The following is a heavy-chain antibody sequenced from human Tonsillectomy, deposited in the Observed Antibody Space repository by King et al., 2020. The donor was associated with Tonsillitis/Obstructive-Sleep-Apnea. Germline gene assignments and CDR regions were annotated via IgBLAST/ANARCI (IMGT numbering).Heavy chain of an antibody. CDR1: GFTFSYYG. Sequence: VQLVESGGGVVQPGRSLRLSCAASGFTFSYYGMHWVRQAPGKGLEWVAVIWYDGSNKYYADSVKGRFTISRDNSKNTLYLQMNSLRAEDTAVYYCARRGDCGDYGGGDYWGQGTLVTVSS. V-gene: IGHV3-33*01. D-gene: IGHD4-17*01. CDR3: ARRGDCGDYGGGDY. J-gene: IGHJ4*02. CDR2: IWYDGSNK.